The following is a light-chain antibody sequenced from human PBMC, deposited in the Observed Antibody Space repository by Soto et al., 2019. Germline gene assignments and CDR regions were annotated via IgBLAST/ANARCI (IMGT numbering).Light chain of an antibody. CDR3: QQYGSSPPIT. J-gene: IGKJ5*01. CDR1: HSVSSIY. Sequence: EIVLTQSPGTLSLSPGERATLSCRASHSVSSIYLAWYQQKPGQAPRLLIYGASSRATGIPDRFSGSGSGTDFTLTISRLDPEDFAVYYCQQYGSSPPITFGQGTRLESK. CDR2: GAS. V-gene: IGKV3-20*01.